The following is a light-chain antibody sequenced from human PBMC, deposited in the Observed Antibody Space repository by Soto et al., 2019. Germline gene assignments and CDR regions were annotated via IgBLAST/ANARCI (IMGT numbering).Light chain of an antibody. CDR1: QSLLHSNGYNY. Sequence: DIVMTQSPLSLPVTPGEPASISCRSSQSLLHSNGYNYLDWYLQKPGQSPQLLIYWGSNRASGVPDRFSGSGSGTDFTLKISRVEAEDVGVYYCMQALQTRDTFGPGTKVDI. V-gene: IGKV2-28*01. CDR3: MQALQTRDT. CDR2: WGS. J-gene: IGKJ3*01.